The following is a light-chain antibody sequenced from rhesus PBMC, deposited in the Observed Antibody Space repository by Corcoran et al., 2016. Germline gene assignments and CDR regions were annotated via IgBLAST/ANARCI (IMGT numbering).Light chain of an antibody. CDR1: ENVNNY. CDR3: QHNYGTPFT. J-gene: IGKJ3*01. Sequence: DIQMTQSPSSLSASVGDRVTITCRTSENVNNYLNWYQQKPGKAPKLLISKASTLQSGVPSRFSGSGSGTDYTFTLSSLQSEDVATYYCQHNYGTPFTFGPGTKLDIK. CDR2: KAS. V-gene: IGKV1-74*01.